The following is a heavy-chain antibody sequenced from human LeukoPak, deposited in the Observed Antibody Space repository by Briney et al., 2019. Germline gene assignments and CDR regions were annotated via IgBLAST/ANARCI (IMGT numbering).Heavy chain of an antibody. CDR1: GYTFTSYG. Sequence: ASVKVSCKASGYTFTSYGISWVRQAPGQGLEWMGIINPSGGSTSYAQKFQGRVTMTRDTSTSTVYMELSSLRSEDTAVYYCAREVKRDYGASGYWGQGTLVTVSS. CDR3: AREVKRDYGASGY. CDR2: INPSGGST. V-gene: IGHV1-46*01. D-gene: IGHD4-17*01. J-gene: IGHJ4*02.